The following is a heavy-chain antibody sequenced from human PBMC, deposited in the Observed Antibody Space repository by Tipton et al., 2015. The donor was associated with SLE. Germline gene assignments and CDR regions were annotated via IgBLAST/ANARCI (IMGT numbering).Heavy chain of an antibody. J-gene: IGHJ6*03. V-gene: IGHV4-34*01. CDR1: GASFSDYY. CDR2: INDVGGT. Sequence: TLSLTCAVYGASFSDYYWSWIRHPPGKGLEWIGEINDVGGTNFNPSLKSRVTISVDTSKNQFSLKLSSVTAADTAVYYCARHPSSFDYYYYYYMDVWGKGTTVTVSS. CDR3: ARHPSSFDYYYYYYMDV.